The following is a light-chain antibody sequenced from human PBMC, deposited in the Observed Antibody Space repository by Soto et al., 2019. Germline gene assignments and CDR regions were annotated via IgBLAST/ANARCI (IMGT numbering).Light chain of an antibody. CDR2: LNGDGSH. CDR1: SGHSSYA. CDR3: QTWGTGFWV. J-gene: IGLJ3*02. V-gene: IGLV4-69*01. Sequence: QAVLTQSPSASASLGASVKLTCTLSSGHSSYAIAWHQQQPEKGPRYLMKLNGDGSHSKGDGIPDRFSGSSSGAERYLTMSSLQSDAEADYYCQTWGTGFWVFGGGTKLTVL.